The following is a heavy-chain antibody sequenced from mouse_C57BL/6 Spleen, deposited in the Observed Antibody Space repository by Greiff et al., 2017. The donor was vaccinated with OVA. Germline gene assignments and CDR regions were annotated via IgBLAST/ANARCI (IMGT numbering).Heavy chain of an antibody. CDR3: TRAGSTMVTTGYYYAMDY. J-gene: IGHJ4*01. CDR1: GYTFTDYE. D-gene: IGHD2-2*01. CDR2: IDPETGGT. V-gene: IGHV1-15*01. Sequence: QVQLQQSGAELVRPGASVTLSCKASGYTFTDYEMHWVKQTPVPGLEWIGAIDPETGGTAYNQKFKGKAILTADKSSSTAYMELRSLTSEDSAVYYCTRAGSTMVTTGYYYAMDYWGQGTSVTVSS.